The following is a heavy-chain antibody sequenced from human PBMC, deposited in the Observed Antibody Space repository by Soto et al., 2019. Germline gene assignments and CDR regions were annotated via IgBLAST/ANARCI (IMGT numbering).Heavy chain of an antibody. Sequence: QVTLKESGPVLVKPTETLTLTCTVSGFSLSNAAMGVSWIRQPPGKALEWLAHIFSNDQKYYSTSLNSRLTLSKDTSTSQVVLTMTNMDTVDTASYFCARTNGAAGSGQFDYWGQGTLVTVSS. V-gene: IGHV2-26*02. CDR2: IFSNDQK. CDR3: ARTNGAAGSGQFDY. J-gene: IGHJ4*02. D-gene: IGHD6-13*01. CDR1: GFSLSNAAMG.